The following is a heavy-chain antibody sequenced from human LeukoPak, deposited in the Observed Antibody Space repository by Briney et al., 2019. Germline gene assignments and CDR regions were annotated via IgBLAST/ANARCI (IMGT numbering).Heavy chain of an antibody. CDR3: AKDSQSTPQKRSWFDP. CDR1: GFTFDDYA. CDR2: ISWNSGSI. D-gene: IGHD6-25*01. J-gene: IGHJ5*02. V-gene: IGHV3-9*03. Sequence: GGSLRLSCAASGFTFDDYAMHWVRQAPGKGLEWVSGISWNSGSIGYADSVKGRFTISRDNAKNSLYLQMNSLRAEDMALYYCAKDSQSTPQKRSWFDPWGQGTLVTVSS.